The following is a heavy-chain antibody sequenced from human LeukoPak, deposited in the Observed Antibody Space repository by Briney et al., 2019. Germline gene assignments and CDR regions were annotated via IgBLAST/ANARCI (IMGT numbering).Heavy chain of an antibody. CDR2: IRFDGNNK. V-gene: IGHV3-30*02. J-gene: IGHJ6*03. Sequence: GGSLRLSCAASEFSVGSNYMTWVRQAPGKGLEWVAFIRFDGNNKHYADSVKGRFTISRDNSKNTVYLQMNSLRAEDTAVYYCAKNGDSTYYYYYYMDVWGKGTTVTISS. D-gene: IGHD4-17*01. CDR1: EFSVGSNY. CDR3: AKNGDSTYYYYYYMDV.